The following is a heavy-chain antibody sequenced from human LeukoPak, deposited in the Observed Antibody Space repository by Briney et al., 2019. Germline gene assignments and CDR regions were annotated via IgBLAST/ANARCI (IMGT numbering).Heavy chain of an antibody. J-gene: IGHJ4*02. D-gene: IGHD3-22*01. Sequence: SETLSLTCAVYLGSFSGYYWGWIRQPPGKGLEWIGSIYYSGSTYYNPSLKSRVTMSVDTSKNQFSLKLSSVTAADTAVYYCARPMAEGYYDSSGPGEDYWGQGTLVTVSS. CDR1: LGSFSGYY. V-gene: IGHV4-39*01. CDR2: IYYSGST. CDR3: ARPMAEGYYDSSGPGEDY.